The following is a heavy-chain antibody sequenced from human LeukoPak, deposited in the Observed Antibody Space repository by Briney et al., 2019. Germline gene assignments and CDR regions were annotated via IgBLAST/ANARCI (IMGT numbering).Heavy chain of an antibody. V-gene: IGHV3-30*04. D-gene: IGHD3-10*01. J-gene: IGHJ4*02. CDR2: ISYDGSNK. CDR1: GFTFSSYA. CDR3: ARVVGYYGSSGYFDY. Sequence: GGSLRLSCAASGFTFSSYAMSWVRQAPGKGLEWVAVISYDGSNKYYADSVKGRFTISRDNSKNTLYLQMNSPRAEDTAVYYCARVVGYYGSSGYFDYWGQGTLVTVSS.